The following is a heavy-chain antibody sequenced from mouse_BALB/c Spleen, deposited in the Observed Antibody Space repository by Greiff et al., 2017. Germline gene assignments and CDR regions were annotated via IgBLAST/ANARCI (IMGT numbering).Heavy chain of an antibody. V-gene: IGHV1-80*01. J-gene: IGHJ2*01. CDR1: GYAFSSYW. Sequence: QVQLQQSGPELVKPGASVKISCKASGYAFSSYWMNWVKQRPGQGLEWIGQIYPGDGDTNYNGKFKGKATLTADKSSSTAYMQLSSLTSEDSAVYFCARSGNYAFDYWGQGTTLTVSS. CDR2: IYPGDGDT. D-gene: IGHD2-1*01. CDR3: ARSGNYAFDY.